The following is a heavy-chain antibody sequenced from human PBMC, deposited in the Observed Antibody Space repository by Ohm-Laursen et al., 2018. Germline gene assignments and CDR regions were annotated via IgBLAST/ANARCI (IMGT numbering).Heavy chain of an antibody. Sequence: SDTLSLTCTVSGGSISSYYWSWIRQPAGKGLEWIGRIYSSGSTNYNPSLKSRVTMSVDTSKNQFSLKLSSVTAADTAVYYCARAPAGYGDYLNKDDYWGQGTLVTVSS. CDR1: GGSISSYY. CDR3: ARAPAGYGDYLNKDDY. V-gene: IGHV4-4*07. D-gene: IGHD4-17*01. CDR2: IYSSGST. J-gene: IGHJ4*02.